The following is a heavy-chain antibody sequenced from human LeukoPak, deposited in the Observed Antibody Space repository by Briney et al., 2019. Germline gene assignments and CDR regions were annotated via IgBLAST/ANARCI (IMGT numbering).Heavy chain of an antibody. CDR3: AKGGLITMVRGEAYYYYGMDV. Sequence: GGSLSLSCAASGFPFSSYAMSWVRPAPGKGLEWVSAISGSGGSTYYADSVKGRFTISRDNSKNTLYLQMNSLRAEDTAVYYCAKGGLITMVRGEAYYYYGMDVWGKGTTVTVSS. CDR2: ISGSGGST. J-gene: IGHJ6*04. V-gene: IGHV3-23*01. CDR1: GFPFSSYA. D-gene: IGHD3-10*01.